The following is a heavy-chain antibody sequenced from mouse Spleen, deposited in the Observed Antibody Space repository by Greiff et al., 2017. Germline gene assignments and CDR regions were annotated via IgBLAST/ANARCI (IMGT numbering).Heavy chain of an antibody. Sequence: VQLQQPGAELVKPGASVKMSCKASGYTFTSSWITWVKQRPGQGLEWIGDIYPGSGSTNYNEKFKSKATLTVDTSSSTAYMQLSSLTSEDSAVYYCARRVITDYYAMDYWGQGTSVTVSS. CDR1: GYTFTSSW. D-gene: IGHD2-4*01. CDR2: IYPGSGST. V-gene: IGHV1-55*01. CDR3: ARRVITDYYAMDY. J-gene: IGHJ4*01.